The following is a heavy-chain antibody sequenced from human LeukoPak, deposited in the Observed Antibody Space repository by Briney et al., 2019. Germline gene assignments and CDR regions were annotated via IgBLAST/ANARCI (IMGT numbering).Heavy chain of an antibody. Sequence: GGSLRLSCAASGFTVSSNYMSWVRQAPGKGLEWVSVIYSGANTYYADSVKGRFTISRDNSKNTLYLQMNNLRDEDTAVYFCARDYNWSFDYWGQGVLVTVSS. D-gene: IGHD1-1*01. CDR1: GFTVSSNY. CDR2: IYSGANT. J-gene: IGHJ4*02. V-gene: IGHV3-53*01. CDR3: ARDYNWSFDY.